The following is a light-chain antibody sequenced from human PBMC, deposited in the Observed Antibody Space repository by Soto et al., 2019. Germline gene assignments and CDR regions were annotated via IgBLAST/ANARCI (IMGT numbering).Light chain of an antibody. CDR1: QTISDW. CDR3: QQYGSSGT. Sequence: DIQMTQSPSTLSASVGDRVTITCRASQTISDWLAWYQQKPGKAPKLLIYKASSLQTGVPSRFSGSGSGTDFTLTISRLEPEDFAVYYCQQYGSSGTFGQGTKVDIK. J-gene: IGKJ1*01. CDR2: KAS. V-gene: IGKV1-5*03.